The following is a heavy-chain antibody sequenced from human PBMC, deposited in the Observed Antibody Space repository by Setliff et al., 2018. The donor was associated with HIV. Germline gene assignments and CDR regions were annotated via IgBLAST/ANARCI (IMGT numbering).Heavy chain of an antibody. D-gene: IGHD4-4*01. V-gene: IGHV1-69*13. CDR3: ARERTTLTPHGLGYMDV. Sequence: ASVKVSCKASGGSFSRNAISWVRQAPGHGLEWMGGIIPMFGTADYAQKFQGSVTIIADESTSTAYMELSSLRSEDTAVYYCARERTTLTPHGLGYMDVWGKGTTVTVSS. CDR2: IIPMFGTA. CDR1: GGSFSRNA. J-gene: IGHJ6*03.